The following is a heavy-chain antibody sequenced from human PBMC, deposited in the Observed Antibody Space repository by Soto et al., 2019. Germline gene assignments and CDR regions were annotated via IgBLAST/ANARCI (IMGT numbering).Heavy chain of an antibody. CDR3: ARGPLSRACSYFFVH. D-gene: IGHD2-15*01. CDR2: IYYSGTT. V-gene: IGHV4-59*01. J-gene: IGHJ4*02. CDR1: GGSISTYY. Sequence: PSETLSLTCAVSGGSISTYYWSWIRQPPGKGLEWIGYIYYSGTTNYNPSLKARVTISIDTSKNQFSLKLSSVTAADTAVYYCARGPLSRACSYFFVHWGQGTLVTVPS.